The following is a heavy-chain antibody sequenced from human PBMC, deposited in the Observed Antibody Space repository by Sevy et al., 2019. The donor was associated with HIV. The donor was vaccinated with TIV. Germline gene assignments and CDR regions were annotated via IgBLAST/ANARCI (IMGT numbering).Heavy chain of an antibody. CDR3: TTASWSQEDYYSY. CDR1: GFTFSNAW. V-gene: IGHV3-15*01. J-gene: IGHJ4*02. Sequence: GGSLRLSCAASGFTFSNAWMSWVRQAPGKGLEWVGRIKGKIYDGTIDYAAPVKGRFSISRYDSKNTPYLQMNSLKTVDIAVYYCTTASWSQEDYYSYWGQGTLVTVSS. D-gene: IGHD6-13*01. CDR2: IKGKIYDGTI.